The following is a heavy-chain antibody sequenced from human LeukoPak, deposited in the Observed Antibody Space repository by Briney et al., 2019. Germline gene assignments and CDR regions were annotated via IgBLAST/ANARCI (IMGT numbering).Heavy chain of an antibody. CDR1: GGSFSGYY. J-gene: IGHJ4*02. CDR3: ASGLGSVWFKGSDY. V-gene: IGHV4-34*01. CDR2: INHSGST. Sequence: AETLSLTCAVYGGSFSGYYWSWIRQPPGKGLEWIGEINHSGSTNYNPSLKSRVTISVDTSKNQFSLKLSSVTAADTAVYYCASGLGSVWFKGSDYWGQGTLVTVSS. D-gene: IGHD6-19*01.